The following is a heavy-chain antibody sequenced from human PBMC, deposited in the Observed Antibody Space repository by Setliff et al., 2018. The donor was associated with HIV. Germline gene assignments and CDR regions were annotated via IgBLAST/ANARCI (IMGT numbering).Heavy chain of an antibody. V-gene: IGHV4-34*01. J-gene: IGHJ6*03. Sequence: SETLSLTCAVYGGSFSGYYWSWIRQPPGKGLEWIGEVTHSGRTNYNPSLESRVTTSVDTSKKQFSLRLTSVTAADTAVYYCGRDQPGPKERYYYYYYMDVWGKGTTVTVSS. CDR3: GRDQPGPKERYYYYYYMDV. CDR2: VTHSGRT. CDR1: GGSFSGYY.